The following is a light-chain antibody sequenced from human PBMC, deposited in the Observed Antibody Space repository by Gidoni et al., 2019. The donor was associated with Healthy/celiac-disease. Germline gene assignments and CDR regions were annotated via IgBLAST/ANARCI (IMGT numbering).Light chain of an antibody. J-gene: IGLJ2*01. V-gene: IGLV2-14*01. CDR1: SSDVGGYNY. CDR3: SSYTSSSTLGVV. CDR2: EVS. Sequence: QSALTLPASVSGSPGQSITISCTGTSSDVGGYNYVYWYQQPPGKAPKLMIYEVSNRPSGVSNRFSGSKSGNTASLTISGLQAEDEADYYCSSYTSSSTLGVVFGGGTKLTVL.